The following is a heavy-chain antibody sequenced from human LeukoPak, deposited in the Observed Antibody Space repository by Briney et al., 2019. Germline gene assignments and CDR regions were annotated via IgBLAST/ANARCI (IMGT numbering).Heavy chain of an antibody. D-gene: IGHD2-8*01. CDR2: IYYSGST. Sequence: SETLSLTCTVSGGSMSSYYWSWIRQPPGKGLEWIGCIYYSGSTNSNSSLKSRVTISVDTSKSQFSLNLTSVTAADTAVYYCARHYGTNGYFSSFFDYWGRGTPVTVPP. V-gene: IGHV4-59*08. CDR3: ARHYGTNGYFSSFFDY. J-gene: IGHJ4*02. CDR1: GGSMSSYY.